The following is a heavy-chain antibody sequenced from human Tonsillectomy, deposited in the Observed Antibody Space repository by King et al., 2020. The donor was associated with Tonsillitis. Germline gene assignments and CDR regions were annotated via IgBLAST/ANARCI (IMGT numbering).Heavy chain of an antibody. V-gene: IGHV4-39*01. CDR3: VGFGDPDAFDI. D-gene: IGHD3-10*01. CDR1: GGSISSSSYY. J-gene: IGHJ3*02. CDR2: IYYSGST. Sequence: LLQEAGPGLVNPSETLSLTCTVSGGSISSSSYYLGWIRQPPGKGLEWIGSIYYSGSTDYNPSLKSRVTISVYTSKTQFCLKLSSVTAADSAVYYWVGFGDPDAFDIWGQGTMVTVSS.